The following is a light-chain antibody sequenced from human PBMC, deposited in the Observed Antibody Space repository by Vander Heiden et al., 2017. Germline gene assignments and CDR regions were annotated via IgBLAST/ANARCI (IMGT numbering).Light chain of an antibody. J-gene: IGKJ2*02. CDR1: QGISSY. Sequence: DLQLTQSPSFLSASVGDRVTITCRASQGISSYLAWYQQKPGKAPKLLIYAASTLQSGVPSRFSGSGSVTEFTLTSSSLQPEDFATYYCQQLNSDPRTFGQGTKLEIK. CDR3: QQLNSDPRT. V-gene: IGKV1-9*01. CDR2: AAS.